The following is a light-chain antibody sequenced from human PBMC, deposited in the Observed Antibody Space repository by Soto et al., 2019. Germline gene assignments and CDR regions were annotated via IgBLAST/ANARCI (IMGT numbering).Light chain of an antibody. J-gene: IGKJ4*01. Sequence: EIVMTQSPATLSVSPGEGATLSCRASQSINSDLAWYQQRPGQAPRLLIYDAFTRATGIPARFSGSGSGTEVTLTISSLQSADFAVYYCQQYSNWSPLTFGGGTKVEI. CDR2: DAF. CDR1: QSINSD. V-gene: IGKV3-15*01. CDR3: QQYSNWSPLT.